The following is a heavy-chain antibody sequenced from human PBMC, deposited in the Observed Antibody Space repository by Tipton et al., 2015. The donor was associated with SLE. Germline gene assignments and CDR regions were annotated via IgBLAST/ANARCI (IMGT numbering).Heavy chain of an antibody. V-gene: IGHV3-74*01. CDR3: AKQISPHYGMDV. D-gene: IGHD1/OR15-1a*01. CDR1: GFTFSSYW. Sequence: GSLRLSCAASGFTFSSYWMHWVRQAPGKGLVWVSRINSDGSSTSYADSVKGRFTISRDNSKNTLYLQMNSLRTEDTAVYYCAKQISPHYGMDVWGQGTTVTVSS. CDR2: INSDGSST. J-gene: IGHJ6*02.